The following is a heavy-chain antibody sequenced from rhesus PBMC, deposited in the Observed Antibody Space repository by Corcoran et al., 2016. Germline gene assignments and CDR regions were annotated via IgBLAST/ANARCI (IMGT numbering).Heavy chain of an antibody. D-gene: IGHD6-25*01. V-gene: IGHV4-99*01. CDR2: ISGSSGST. Sequence: QVQLQESGPGLVKPSETLSLTCAVSGYSISSGYYWGWIRQPPGKGLEYIGYISGSSGSTYYNPSLKSRFTISKDTSKHQFSLKLSSVTAADTAVYYCASPFTAAGGYWGQGVLVTVSS. CDR3: ASPFTAAGGY. CDR1: GYSISSGYY. J-gene: IGHJ4*01.